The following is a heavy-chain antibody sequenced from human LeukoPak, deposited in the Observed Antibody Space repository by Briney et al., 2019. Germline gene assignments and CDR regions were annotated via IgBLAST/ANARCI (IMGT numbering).Heavy chain of an antibody. CDR1: GGSISGGGYS. CDR3: AREGDPGSGYNYGNWLDV. D-gene: IGHD5-12*01. CDR2: IYNTGTT. J-gene: IGHJ5*02. Sequence: PSETLSLTCALSGGSISGGGYSYNWLRQPPGRGLGWLGYIYNTGTTSYHPPLRSRVTMSVDTSKNQFSLKLASVTAADTAVYYCAREGDPGSGYNYGNWLDVWGQGILVIVSS. V-gene: IGHV4-30-4*07.